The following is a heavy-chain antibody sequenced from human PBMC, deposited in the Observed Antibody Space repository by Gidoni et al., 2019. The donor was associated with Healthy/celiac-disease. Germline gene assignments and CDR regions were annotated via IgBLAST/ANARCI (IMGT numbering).Heavy chain of an antibody. V-gene: IGHV4-31*03. CDR2: LYYSGST. CDR1: GGSISSGGYY. CDR3: ARASENWFDP. Sequence: QVQLQESGPGLVKPSQPLSLTSPVSGGSISSGGYYWSWLRQHSGKGLEWIGYLYYSGSTYYNPSLKSRVTISVDTSKNQFSLKLSSVTAADTAVYYCARASENWFDPWGQGTLVTVSS. J-gene: IGHJ5*02.